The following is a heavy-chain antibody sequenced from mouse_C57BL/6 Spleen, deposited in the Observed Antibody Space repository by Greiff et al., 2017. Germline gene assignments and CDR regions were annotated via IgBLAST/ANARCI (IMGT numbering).Heavy chain of an antibody. J-gene: IGHJ1*03. Sequence: QLQQPGAELVKPGASVKMSCKASGYTFTSYWITWVKQRPGQGLEWIGDIYPGSGSTNYNEKFKSKATLTVDTSSSTAYMQLSSLTSEDSAVYYCARAGYYSNYDWYFDVWGTGTTVTVSS. CDR2: IYPGSGST. CDR3: ARAGYYSNYDWYFDV. V-gene: IGHV1-55*01. D-gene: IGHD2-5*01. CDR1: GYTFTSYW.